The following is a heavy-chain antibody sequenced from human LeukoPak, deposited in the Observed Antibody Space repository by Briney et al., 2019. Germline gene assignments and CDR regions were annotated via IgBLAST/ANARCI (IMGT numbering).Heavy chain of an antibody. CDR3: ARSLVGATSWWFDP. CDR1: GYTFTSYY. D-gene: IGHD1-26*01. CDR2: INPSGGTT. Sequence: ASVKVSCKASGYTFTSYYMHWVRQAPGQGLEWMGIINPSGGTTVYAQKFQGRVTMTRDTSTSTLYMELSSLTSEDTAVYYCARSLVGATSWWFDPWGQGTLVTVSS. V-gene: IGHV1-46*01. J-gene: IGHJ5*02.